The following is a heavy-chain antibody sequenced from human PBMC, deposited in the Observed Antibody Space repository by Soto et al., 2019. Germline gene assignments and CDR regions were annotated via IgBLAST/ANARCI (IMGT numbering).Heavy chain of an antibody. D-gene: IGHD4-17*01. V-gene: IGHV4-30-4*01. CDR2: IYYSGST. CDR3: ARDSISTVTTSHAY. Sequence: SETLSLTCTVSGGYISSGDYYWSWIRQPPGKGLEWIGYIYYSGSTYYNPSLKSRVTISVDTSKDQFSLKLSSVTAADTAAYYCARDSISTVTTSHAYWGQGTLVTVSS. J-gene: IGHJ4*02. CDR1: GGYISSGDYY.